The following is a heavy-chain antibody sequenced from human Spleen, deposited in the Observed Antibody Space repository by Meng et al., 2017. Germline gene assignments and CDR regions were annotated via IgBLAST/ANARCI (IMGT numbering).Heavy chain of an antibody. CDR2: INPKSGDT. Sequence: QVQLVQSEAEVKKPGSSVKVSCKASGGTFSSYAISWVRQAPGQGLEWMGRINPKSGDTHYAKRFQGRVTMTGDTSISTAYMELSGLRSDDTAMYYCARDEDISAAGKLFGDYWGQGTLVTVSS. D-gene: IGHD6-25*01. CDR3: ARDEDISAAGKLFGDY. CDR1: GGTFSSYA. J-gene: IGHJ4*02. V-gene: IGHV1-2*06.